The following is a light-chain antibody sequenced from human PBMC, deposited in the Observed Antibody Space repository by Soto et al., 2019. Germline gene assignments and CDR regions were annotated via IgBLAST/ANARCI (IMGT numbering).Light chain of an antibody. Sequence: QSVLTQPPSASGSPGQSVTTSCTGTSSDVGGYNYVSWYQHHPGKAPKLIIYEVYKRPSGVPDRFSGSKSGNTAALTVSGLQAEDEADYYCSSYLGINIYAFGTGTKVTVL. J-gene: IGLJ1*01. V-gene: IGLV2-8*01. CDR1: SSDVGGYNY. CDR2: EVY. CDR3: SSYLGINIYA.